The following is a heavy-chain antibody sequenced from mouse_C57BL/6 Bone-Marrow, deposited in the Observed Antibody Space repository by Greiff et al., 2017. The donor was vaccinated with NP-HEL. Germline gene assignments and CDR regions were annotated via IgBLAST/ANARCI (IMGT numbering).Heavy chain of an antibody. J-gene: IGHJ3*01. CDR3: TRGDYYGSSYLAWVAD. V-gene: IGHV1-15*01. D-gene: IGHD1-1*01. CDR2: IDPETGGT. Sequence: VQLQQSGAELVRPGASVTLSCKASGYTFTDYEMHWVKQTPVHGLEWIGAIDPETGGTAYNQKFKGKAILTADKSSSTAYMELRSLTSEDSAVYYCTRGDYYGSSYLAWVADWGQGTLVTVSA. CDR1: GYTFTDYE.